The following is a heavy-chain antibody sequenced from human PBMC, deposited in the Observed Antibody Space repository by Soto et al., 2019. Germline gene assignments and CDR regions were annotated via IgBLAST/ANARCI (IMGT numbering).Heavy chain of an antibody. V-gene: IGHV4-39*01. D-gene: IGHD3-9*01. CDR1: GDSINSNSYY. J-gene: IGHJ4*02. Sequence: QLQLQESGPGLVKPSETLSLTCSVSGDSINSNSYYWGWIRQPPGKGLEWIGSIYYSGNTYYNPSLKTRVTISVDKSKNQFSLKLNSVTAADSAVYFCARLEGLATISYYFDYWGQGTLVTVSS. CDR3: ARLEGLATISYYFDY. CDR2: IYYSGNT.